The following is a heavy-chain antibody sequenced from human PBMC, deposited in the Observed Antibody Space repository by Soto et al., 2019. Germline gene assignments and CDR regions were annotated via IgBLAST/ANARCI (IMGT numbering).Heavy chain of an antibody. Sequence: QVQLVQSGAEVKKPGASVKVSCKASGYTFTSYGISWVRQAPGQGLEWMGWISAYNGNTNYVQQLQGRVTVTTDTSTSTAYMELRSLRSDHTARYYCARGAPNIVVVTIRFDPWGQGPLVTVSS. D-gene: IGHD2-21*02. J-gene: IGHJ5*02. V-gene: IGHV1-18*01. CDR1: GYTFTSYG. CDR2: ISAYNGNT. CDR3: ARGAPNIVVVTIRFDP.